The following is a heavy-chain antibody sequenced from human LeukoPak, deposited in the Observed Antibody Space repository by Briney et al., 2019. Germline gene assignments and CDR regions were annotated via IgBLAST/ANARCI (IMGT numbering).Heavy chain of an antibody. D-gene: IGHD3-22*01. J-gene: IGHJ4*02. Sequence: PSETLCLTCTVSGASISGYYWSWIRQPPGKGLEWIAYIHYSGSTTYNPYLKSRVTISVDKSKNQFYLKMSSVTAADTAVYYCARVGDRRDYYYYFEYWGQGTLVTVSS. CDR2: IHYSGST. V-gene: IGHV4-59*01. CDR3: ARVGDRRDYYYYFEY. CDR1: GASISGYY.